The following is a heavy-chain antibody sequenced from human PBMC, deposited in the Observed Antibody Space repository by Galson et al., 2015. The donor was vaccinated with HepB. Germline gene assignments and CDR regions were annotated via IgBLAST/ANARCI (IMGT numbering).Heavy chain of an antibody. CDR2: INSDGSST. D-gene: IGHD4-17*01. Sequence: SLRLSCAASGFTFSSYWMHWVRQAPGKGLVWVSRINSDGSSTSYADSVKGRLTISRDNAKNTLYLQMNSLRAEDTAVYYCAREAGYGDYDLNWFEPWGQGTLVTVSS. J-gene: IGHJ5*02. V-gene: IGHV3-74*01. CDR3: AREAGYGDYDLNWFEP. CDR1: GFTFSSYW.